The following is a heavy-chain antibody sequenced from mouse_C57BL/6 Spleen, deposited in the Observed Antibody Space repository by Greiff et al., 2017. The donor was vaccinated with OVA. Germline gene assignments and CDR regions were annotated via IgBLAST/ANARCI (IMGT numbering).Heavy chain of an antibody. J-gene: IGHJ3*01. Sequence: VKLLESGAELAKPGASVKLSCKASGYTFTSYWMHWVKQRPGQGLEWIGYINPSSGYTKYNQKFKSKATLTVDKSSSTAYMQLSSLTSEDSAVYYCARSGDGYYLFAYWGQGTLVTVSA. D-gene: IGHD2-3*01. CDR1: GYTFTSYW. CDR3: ARSGDGYYLFAY. V-gene: IGHV1-7*01. CDR2: INPSSGYT.